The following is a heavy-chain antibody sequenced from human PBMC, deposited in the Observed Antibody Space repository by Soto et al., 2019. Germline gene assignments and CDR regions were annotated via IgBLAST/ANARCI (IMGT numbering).Heavy chain of an antibody. CDR1: GFTFSSYS. CDR2: ISSSSSYI. J-gene: IGHJ6*02. CDR3: ARDLGVVVAATTYYYYYGMDV. D-gene: IGHD2-15*01. Sequence: PGGSLRLSCAASGFTFSSYSMNWVRQAPGKGLEWVSSISSSSSYIYYADSVKGRFTISRDNAKNSLYLQMNSLRAEDTAVYYCARDLGVVVAATTYYYYYGMDVWGQGTTVTVSS. V-gene: IGHV3-21*01.